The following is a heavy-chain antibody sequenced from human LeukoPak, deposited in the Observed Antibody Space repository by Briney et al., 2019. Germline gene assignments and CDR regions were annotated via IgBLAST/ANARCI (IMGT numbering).Heavy chain of an antibody. J-gene: IGHJ4*02. CDR2: ISYDGSNK. CDR1: GFTFSSYG. CDR3: AKDRSVVVAALNY. D-gene: IGHD2-15*01. Sequence: GGSLRLSCAASGFTFSSYGMHWVRQAPGKGLEWVAVISYDGSNKYYADSVKGRFTISRDNSKNTLYLQMNSLRAEDTAVYYCAKDRSVVVAALNYWGQGTLVTVSS. V-gene: IGHV3-30*18.